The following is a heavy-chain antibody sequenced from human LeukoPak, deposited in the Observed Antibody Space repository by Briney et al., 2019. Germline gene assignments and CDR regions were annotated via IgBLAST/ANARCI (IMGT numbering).Heavy chain of an antibody. J-gene: IGHJ4*02. V-gene: IGHV3-21*01. Sequence: PGGSLRLSCAASGFTFSSYSMNWVRQAPGKGLEWVSSISSSSSYIYYVDSVKGRFTISRDNAKNSLYLQMNSLRAEDTAVYYCARVPGRELRYFDWLLYRDYYFDYWGQGTLVTVSS. CDR2: ISSSSSYI. D-gene: IGHD3-9*01. CDR3: ARVPGRELRYFDWLLYRDYYFDY. CDR1: GFTFSSYS.